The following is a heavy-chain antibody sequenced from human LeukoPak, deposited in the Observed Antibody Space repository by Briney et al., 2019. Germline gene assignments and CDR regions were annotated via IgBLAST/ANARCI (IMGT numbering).Heavy chain of an antibody. V-gene: IGHV3-30*18. CDR3: AKDWGPSYYGSGSPKSPFDY. D-gene: IGHD3-10*01. Sequence: GGSLRLSCAASGFIFSSYGMHWGRRAPGEGLEWVAVISSDGSNKYYADSVEGRFSIIRYNSTNTLYLQMNSLRAEDTAVYYCAKDWGPSYYGSGSPKSPFDYWGQGTLVTVSS. CDR1: GFIFSSYG. J-gene: IGHJ4*02. CDR2: ISSDGSNK.